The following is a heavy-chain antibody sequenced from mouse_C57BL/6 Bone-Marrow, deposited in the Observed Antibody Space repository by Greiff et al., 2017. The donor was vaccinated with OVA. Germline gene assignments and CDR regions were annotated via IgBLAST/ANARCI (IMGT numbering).Heavy chain of an antibody. Sequence: QVQLQQSGAELVRPGTSVKVSCKASGYAFTNYLIEWVKQRPGQGLEWIGVINPGSGGTNYNEKFKGKATLTADKSSSTAYMQLSSLTSEDSAVYFCARGYYGSSSAWFACWGQGTLVTVSA. D-gene: IGHD1-1*01. CDR1: GYAFTNYL. J-gene: IGHJ3*01. CDR2: INPGSGGT. V-gene: IGHV1-54*01. CDR3: ARGYYGSSSAWFAC.